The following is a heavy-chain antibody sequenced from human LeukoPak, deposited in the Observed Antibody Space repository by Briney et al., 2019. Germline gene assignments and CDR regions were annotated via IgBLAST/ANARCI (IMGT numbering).Heavy chain of an antibody. CDR1: GFTFSSYE. CDR2: ISSSGSTI. Sequence: GGSLRLSCAASGFTFSSYEMNWVRQAPGKGLEWVSYISSSGSTIYYADSVKGRFTISRDNAKNSLYLQMNSLRAEDTAVYYCARVRDYYDSRGYYFEYFDHWGQGTLVTVSS. V-gene: IGHV3-48*03. D-gene: IGHD3-22*01. CDR3: ARVRDYYDSRGYYFEYFDH. J-gene: IGHJ1*01.